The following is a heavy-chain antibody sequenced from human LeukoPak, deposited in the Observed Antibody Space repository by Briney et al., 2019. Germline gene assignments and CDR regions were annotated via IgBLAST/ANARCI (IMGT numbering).Heavy chain of an antibody. CDR3: ATYYYGFNYFDY. J-gene: IGHJ4*02. CDR2: IYHSGST. Sequence: SETLSLTCTVSGYSISSGYYWAWIRQPPGKGLEWIGNIYHSGSTYYNPSLKSRVTISVDTSKNQFSLQLTSVTAADTAVYYCATYYYGFNYFDYWGQGTLVTVSS. V-gene: IGHV4-38-2*02. CDR1: GYSISSGYY. D-gene: IGHD3-10*01.